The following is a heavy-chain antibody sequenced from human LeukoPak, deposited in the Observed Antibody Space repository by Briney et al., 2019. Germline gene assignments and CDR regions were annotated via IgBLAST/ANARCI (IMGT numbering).Heavy chain of an antibody. J-gene: IGHJ4*02. CDR3: VRGDFTLDY. V-gene: IGHV3-74*01. D-gene: IGHD2-21*02. CDR1: GFTISGFW. Sequence: GGSLRLSCTASGFTISGFWMHWVRQAPGNGLVWVSRIKDDASIRDYAESVKGRFTISRDNAKNTLYLQIDSLRADDTAVYYCVRGDFTLDYWGQRTLVSVSS. CDR2: IKDDASIR.